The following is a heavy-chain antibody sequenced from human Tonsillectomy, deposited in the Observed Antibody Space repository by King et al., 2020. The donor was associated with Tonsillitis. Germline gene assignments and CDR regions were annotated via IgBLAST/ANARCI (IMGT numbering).Heavy chain of an antibody. CDR3: AKYGNYYGDYVLAGYYFDY. CDR2: ISYDGRNE. V-gene: IGHV3-30*18. D-gene: IGHD4-17*01. CDR1: GFTFDNYA. J-gene: IGHJ4*02. Sequence: VQLVESGGGVVQPGRSLRLSCAASGFTFDNYALHWVRQAPGKGLEWVAGISYDGRNEYYVESVKGRFTISRDDAMTTLYLQMNSLRAEDTAMYYCAKYGNYYGDYVLAGYYFDYWGQGTLVTVSS.